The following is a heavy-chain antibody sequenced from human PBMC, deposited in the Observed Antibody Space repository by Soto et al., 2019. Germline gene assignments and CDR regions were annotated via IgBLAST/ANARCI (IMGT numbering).Heavy chain of an antibody. Sequence: PGGSLRLSCAASGFTFSSYWMHWVRQAPGKGLVWVSRINSDGSSTSYADSVKGRFTISRDNAKNTLYLQMNSLRAEDTAVYYCARDQGSSWNAYYYGMDVWGQGTTVTVSS. J-gene: IGHJ6*02. CDR1: GFTFSSYW. CDR2: INSDGSST. D-gene: IGHD6-13*01. V-gene: IGHV3-74*01. CDR3: ARDQGSSWNAYYYGMDV.